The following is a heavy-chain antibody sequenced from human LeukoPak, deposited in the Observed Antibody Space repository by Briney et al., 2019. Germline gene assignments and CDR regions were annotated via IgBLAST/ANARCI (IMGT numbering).Heavy chain of an antibody. CDR1: GFPFSSYS. V-gene: IGHV3-48*01. J-gene: IGHJ6*02. Sequence: GGSLRLSCAASGFPFSSYSMNWVRQAPGKGLEWVSYISTSGSTIYYADSVKGRFTISRDNAKNSLYLQMNGLRAEDTALYYCARVPYSGSYYYYYGMDVWGQGTTVTVSS. CDR3: ARVPYSGSYYYYYGMDV. CDR2: ISTSGSTI. D-gene: IGHD1-26*01.